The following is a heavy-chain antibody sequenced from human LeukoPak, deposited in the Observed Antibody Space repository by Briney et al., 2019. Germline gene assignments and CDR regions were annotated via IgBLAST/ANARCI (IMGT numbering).Heavy chain of an antibody. V-gene: IGHV3-23*01. Sequence: GGSLRLSCAASGFTFSSSSISWVRQAPGKGLEWVSAITDAVGSTHYADSVKGRLTISRDNAKNALFLQMNSLRAEDTAVYYCARSYSGNSDLNYWGQGTLVTVSS. J-gene: IGHJ4*02. CDR1: GFTFSSSS. CDR2: ITDAVGST. CDR3: ARSYSGNSDLNY. D-gene: IGHD4-23*01.